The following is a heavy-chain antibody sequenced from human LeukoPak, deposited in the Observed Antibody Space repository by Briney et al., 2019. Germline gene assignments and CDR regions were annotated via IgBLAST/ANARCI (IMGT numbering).Heavy chain of an antibody. D-gene: IGHD3-9*01. V-gene: IGHV4-59*01. Sequence: SETLSLTCTVSGGSISSYYWSWIRQPPGKGLEWIGYIYYSGSTNYNPSLKSRVTISVDTSKNQFSLKLSSVTAADTAVYYCARDIEGSYDILTGTEMYYFDYWGQGTLVTVSS. CDR1: GGSISSYY. CDR3: ARDIEGSYDILTGTEMYYFDY. CDR2: IYYSGST. J-gene: IGHJ4*02.